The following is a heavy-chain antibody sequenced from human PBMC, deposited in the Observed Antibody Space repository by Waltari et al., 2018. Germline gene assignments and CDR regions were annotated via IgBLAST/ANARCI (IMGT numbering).Heavy chain of an antibody. CDR3: ARDNPPPLDLAGVVVAAVYGMDV. CDR2: VTNTGEI. D-gene: IGHD2-15*01. Sequence: QVHLQQWGAGLLRPSETLSLTCAFSGRAFSGYYWSWIRQPPGKGLGGIGTVTNTGEIKVNPSLKGRVTISVDTSNKRLSLKLNSVTAADTAVYYCARDNPPPLDLAGVVVAAVYGMDVWGQGTTVTVSS. CDR1: GRAFSGYY. V-gene: IGHV4-34*01. J-gene: IGHJ6*02.